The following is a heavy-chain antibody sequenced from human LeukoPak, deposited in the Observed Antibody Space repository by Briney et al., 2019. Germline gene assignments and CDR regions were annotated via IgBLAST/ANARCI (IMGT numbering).Heavy chain of an antibody. J-gene: IGHJ4*02. CDR1: GYTFTGYY. Sequence: ASVKVSCKASGYTFTGYYMHWVRQAPGQGLEWMGWINPNTGGTNYAQKFQGRVTMTRDTSISTAYMDLSRLRSDDTAVYYCARKFLGSRGYYFDYWGQGTLVTVSS. V-gene: IGHV1-2*02. CDR3: ARKFLGSRGYYFDY. D-gene: IGHD3-10*01. CDR2: INPNTGGT.